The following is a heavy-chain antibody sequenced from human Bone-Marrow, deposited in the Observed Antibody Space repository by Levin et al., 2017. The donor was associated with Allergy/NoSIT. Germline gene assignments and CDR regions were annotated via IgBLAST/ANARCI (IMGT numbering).Heavy chain of an antibody. D-gene: IGHD2-2*01. CDR1: GYTFTDYY. J-gene: IGHJ6*02. Sequence: ASVKVSCKASGYTFTDYYLHWVRQAPGQGLEGMGWINPNNGGTDYAQKFQGRVTMTRDTSISTVYMELSRLRSDDTAVYHCTRDHCTTTGCYEYYYYGMDVWGQGSTVAVSS. V-gene: IGHV1-2*02. CDR2: INPNNGGT. CDR3: TRDHCTTTGCYEYYYYGMDV.